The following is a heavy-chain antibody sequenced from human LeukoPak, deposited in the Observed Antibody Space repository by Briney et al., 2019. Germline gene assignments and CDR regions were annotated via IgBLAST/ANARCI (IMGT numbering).Heavy chain of an antibody. CDR1: GFTSSSYS. CDR3: ARTRITIFGVVIGDYYMDV. D-gene: IGHD3-3*01. J-gene: IGHJ6*03. CDR2: ISSSSSTI. V-gene: IGHV3-48*01. Sequence: GGSLRLSCAASGFTSSSYSMNWVRQAPGKGLEWVSYISSSSSTIYYADSVKGRFTISRDNAKNSLYLQMNSLRAEDTAVYYCARTRITIFGVVIGDYYMDVWGKGTTVTVSS.